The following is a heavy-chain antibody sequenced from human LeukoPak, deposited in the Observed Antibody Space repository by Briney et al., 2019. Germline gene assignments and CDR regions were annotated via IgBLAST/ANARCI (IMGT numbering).Heavy chain of an antibody. CDR2: MNPNSGNT. V-gene: IGHV1-8*03. Sequence: ASVKVSCKASGYTFTSYDINWVRQATGQGLEWMGWMNPNSGNTGYAQKFQGRVTITRNTSISTAYMELSSLRSEDTAVYYCARSTPYDFWSGYYGYFDYWGQGTLVTVSS. J-gene: IGHJ4*02. CDR3: ARSTPYDFWSGYYGYFDY. CDR1: GYTFTSYD. D-gene: IGHD3-3*01.